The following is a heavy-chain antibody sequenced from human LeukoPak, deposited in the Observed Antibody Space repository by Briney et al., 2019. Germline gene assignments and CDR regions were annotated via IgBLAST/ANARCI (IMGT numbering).Heavy chain of an antibody. CDR2: INTGNGST. J-gene: IGHJ4*02. Sequence: GASVKVSCKTSGYTFTSYAMHWVRQAPGQRLEWMGWINTGNGSTKYSQKFQGRVTITRDTSASTAYMELSSLRSEDTAVYYCARDSSGAPDDCWGQGTLVTVSS. V-gene: IGHV1-3*04. CDR1: GYTFTSYA. CDR3: ARDSSGAPDDC.